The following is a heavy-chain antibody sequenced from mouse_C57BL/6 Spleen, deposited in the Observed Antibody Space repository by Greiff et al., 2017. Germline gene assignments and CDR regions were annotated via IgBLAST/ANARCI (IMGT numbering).Heavy chain of an antibody. J-gene: IGHJ1*03. CDR3: ARDNGYYSYWYFDG. CDR1: GFTFSSYA. CDR2: ISDGGSYT. V-gene: IGHV5-4*01. Sequence: EVKLLQSGGGLVKPGGSLKLSCAASGFTFSSYALPWVRQTPEKRLEWVATISDGGSYTYYPHNVKGRFTISRDKAKNNPYLQMSHLKSEDTAMYYCARDNGYYSYWYFDGWGTATTVTVAS. D-gene: IGHD2-3*01.